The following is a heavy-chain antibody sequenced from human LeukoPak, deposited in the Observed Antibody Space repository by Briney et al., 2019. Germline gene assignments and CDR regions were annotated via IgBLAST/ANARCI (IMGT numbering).Heavy chain of an antibody. D-gene: IGHD6-19*01. J-gene: IGHJ4*02. CDR1: GFTLSSYG. CDR2: ISYDGSNK. V-gene: IGHV3-30*03. CDR3: ARVEWSSGCFDF. Sequence: PGRSLRLSCAASGFTLSSYGMHWVRQAPGKGLEWVAVISYDGSNKYYADSVKGRFTISRDNSKNTLYLQMNSLRADDTAVYYCARVEWSSGCFDFWGQGTLVTVSS.